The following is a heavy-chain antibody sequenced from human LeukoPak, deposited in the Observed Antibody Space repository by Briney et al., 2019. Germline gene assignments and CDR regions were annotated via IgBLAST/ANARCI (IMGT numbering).Heavy chain of an antibody. V-gene: IGHV4-59*01. CDR1: GGPISNYY. D-gene: IGHD5-12*01. CDR3: ARTTEGYAGGPGYSYYYYMDV. J-gene: IGHJ6*03. CDR2: IYYSGST. Sequence: SETLSLTCTVSGGPISNYYWSCIRQPPGKGREWIGYIYYSGSTNYNPSLTSRVTISVDTSKNQVSLKLRSVTAADTAVYYCARTTEGYAGGPGYSYYYYMDVWGKGTTVTISS.